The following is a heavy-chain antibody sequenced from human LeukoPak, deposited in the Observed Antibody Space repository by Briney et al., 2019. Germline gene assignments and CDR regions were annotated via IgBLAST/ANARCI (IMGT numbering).Heavy chain of an antibody. CDR1: GGTFSSYA. D-gene: IGHD3-22*01. CDR3: AREDLYSDYDSSGYYRE. J-gene: IGHJ4*02. V-gene: IGHV1-69*01. CDR2: IIPIFGTA. Sequence: GASVKVSCKASGGTFSSYAISWVRQAPGQGLEWMGGIIPIFGTANYAQKFQGRVTITADESTSTAYMELSSLRSEDTAVYYCAREDLYSDYDSSGYYREWGQGTLVTVSS.